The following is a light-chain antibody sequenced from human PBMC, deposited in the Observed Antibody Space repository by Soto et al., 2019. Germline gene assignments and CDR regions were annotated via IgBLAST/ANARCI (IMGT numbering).Light chain of an antibody. J-gene: IGLJ1*01. CDR2: SNN. CDR3: ATWDDSLNAQGV. Sequence: QSVLTQTPSASGTPGLRVTISCSGSSSNIGSNTVNWYQQLPGTAPKLLIYSNNQRPSGVPDRFSGSKSGASASLAISGLQSEDEADYYCATWDDSLNAQGVFGTGTKVTVL. CDR1: SSNIGSNT. V-gene: IGLV1-44*01.